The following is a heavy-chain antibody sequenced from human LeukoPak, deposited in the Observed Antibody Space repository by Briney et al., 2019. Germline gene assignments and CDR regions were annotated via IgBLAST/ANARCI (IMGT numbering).Heavy chain of an antibody. Sequence: PSETLSLTCTVSGGSISSHYWSWIRQPPGKGLEWIGYIYYCGSTNYNPSLKSRVTISVDTSKNQFSLKLSSVTAADTAVYYCARAIKPLYYYYYMDVWGKGTTVTVSS. J-gene: IGHJ6*03. CDR3: ARAIKPLYYYYYMDV. CDR2: IYYCGST. CDR1: GGSISSHY. V-gene: IGHV4-59*11. D-gene: IGHD5-24*01.